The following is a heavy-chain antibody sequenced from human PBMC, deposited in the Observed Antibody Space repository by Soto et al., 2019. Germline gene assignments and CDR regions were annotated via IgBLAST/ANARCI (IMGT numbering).Heavy chain of an antibody. CDR1: GGSISSSSYY. J-gene: IGHJ6*03. CDR3: ARLLDGDHWYYYYYMDV. Sequence: SETLSLTCTVSGGSISSSSYYWGWIRQPPGKGLEWIGSIYYSGSTYYNPSLKSRVTISVDTSKNQFSLKLSSVTAADTAVYYCARLLDGDHWYYYYYMDVWGKGTTVTVSS. D-gene: IGHD4-17*01. CDR2: IYYSGST. V-gene: IGHV4-39*01.